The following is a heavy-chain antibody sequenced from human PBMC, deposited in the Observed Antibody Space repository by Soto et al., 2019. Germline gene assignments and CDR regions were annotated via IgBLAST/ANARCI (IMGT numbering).Heavy chain of an antibody. CDR2: IIGGSGET. CDR3: AAETYFGGWCHFDY. CDR1: GFTFTKSA. D-gene: IGHD4-17*01. V-gene: IGHV1-58*01. J-gene: IGHJ4*02. Sequence: QIQLVQSGPEVKRPGTSVKVSCKTSGFTFTKSAVQWVRQARGQPLEWVGWIIGGSGETRYAQNLQDRVTITRDMSTATSYMEMSSLRSEDTAVYFCAAETYFGGWCHFDYWGQGSQVTVSS.